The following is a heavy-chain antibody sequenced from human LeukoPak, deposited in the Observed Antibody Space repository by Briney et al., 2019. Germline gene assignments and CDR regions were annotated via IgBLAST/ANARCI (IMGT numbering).Heavy chain of an antibody. V-gene: IGHV4-34*01. D-gene: IGHD1-26*01. CDR3: ARHVRSSRAGYFDY. Sequence: SETLSLTCAVYGGSFSGYYWSWIRRPPGKGLEWIGEINHSGSTNYNPSLKSRVTISVDTSKNQFSLKLSSVTAADTAVYYCARHVRSSRAGYFDYWGQGTLVTVSS. CDR2: INHSGST. J-gene: IGHJ4*02. CDR1: GGSFSGYY.